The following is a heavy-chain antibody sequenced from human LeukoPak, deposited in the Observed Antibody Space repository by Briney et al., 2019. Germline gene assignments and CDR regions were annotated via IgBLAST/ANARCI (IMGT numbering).Heavy chain of an antibody. J-gene: IGHJ4*02. CDR2: ISAYNGNT. CDR1: GYTFTSYY. Sequence: ASVKVSCKASGYTFTSYYMHWVRQAPGQGLEWMGWISAYNGNTNYAQKLQGRVTMTTDTSTSTAYMELRSLRSDDTAVYYCARVDCSSTSCYFDYWGQGTLVTVSS. V-gene: IGHV1-18*04. D-gene: IGHD2-2*01. CDR3: ARVDCSSTSCYFDY.